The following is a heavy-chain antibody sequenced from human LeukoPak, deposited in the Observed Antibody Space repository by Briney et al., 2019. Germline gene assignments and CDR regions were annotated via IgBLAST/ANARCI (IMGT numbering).Heavy chain of an antibody. J-gene: IGHJ3*02. CDR2: INHSGST. Sequence: SETLSLTCTVSGGSISSSSYYWGWIRQPPGKGLEWIGEINHSGSTNYNPSLKSRVTISVDTSKNQFSLKLSSVTAADTAVYYCARWRLLGGIDAFDIWGQGTMVTVSS. V-gene: IGHV4-39*07. D-gene: IGHD3-10*01. CDR1: GGSISSSSYY. CDR3: ARWRLLGGIDAFDI.